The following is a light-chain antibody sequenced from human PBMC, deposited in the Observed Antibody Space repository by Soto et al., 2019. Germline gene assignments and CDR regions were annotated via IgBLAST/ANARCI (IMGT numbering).Light chain of an antibody. J-gene: IGKJ3*01. Sequence: EGVLTQAPGTLALSAGERATLSCRASQNVYINSLAWYQQKPGQPPRLLIYGASTRAAAIPDRFSGSGSGADFALSIDGLEPEDFAIYYCQQYGDSPLTLGPGPNVDIK. V-gene: IGKV3-20*01. CDR3: QQYGDSPLT. CDR1: QNVYINS. CDR2: GAS.